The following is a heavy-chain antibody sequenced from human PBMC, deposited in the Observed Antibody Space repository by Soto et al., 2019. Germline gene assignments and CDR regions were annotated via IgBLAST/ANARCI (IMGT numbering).Heavy chain of an antibody. Sequence: SVKVSCKASGGTFSSYAIRWVRPAPGQGIEWMGGIIPIFGTANYAQKFQGRVTITADKSTSTAYMELSSLRSEETAVYYCARTYYYDSSGYYSFDYWGQGTLVTVSS. V-gene: IGHV1-69*06. J-gene: IGHJ4*02. D-gene: IGHD3-22*01. CDR2: IIPIFGTA. CDR3: ARTYYYDSSGYYSFDY. CDR1: GGTFSSYA.